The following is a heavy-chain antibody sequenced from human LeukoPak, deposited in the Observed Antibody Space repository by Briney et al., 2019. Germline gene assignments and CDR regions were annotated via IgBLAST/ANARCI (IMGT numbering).Heavy chain of an antibody. CDR1: GYTFSAYY. D-gene: IGHD2-15*01. CDR3: ASEAFCVGGSCQLHRVAS. Sequence: GASVTVTCKASGYTFSAYYMHWVRQAPGQGLDWMGWIDTNSGATKCAQKFQGRVTITRDTSIGTAYMELSTLISDDTAVYYCASEAFCVGGSCQLHRVASWGPGPLVTVSS. V-gene: IGHV1-2*02. CDR2: IDTNSGAT. J-gene: IGHJ1*01.